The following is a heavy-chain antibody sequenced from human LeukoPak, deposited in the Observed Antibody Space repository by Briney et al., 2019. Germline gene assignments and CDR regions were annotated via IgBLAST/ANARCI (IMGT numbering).Heavy chain of an antibody. J-gene: IGHJ4*02. CDR2: ISSSSSYI. D-gene: IGHD3-3*01. CDR3: ARMVLGGYYGGPFDY. CDR1: GFTFSSYS. V-gene: IGHV3-21*04. Sequence: GGSLRLSCAASGFTFSSYSMTWVRQAPGKGLEGVSSISSSSSYIYYADSVKGRFTISRDNAKNSLYLQMNSLRSEDTAVYYCARMVLGGYYGGPFDYWGQGTLVTVSA.